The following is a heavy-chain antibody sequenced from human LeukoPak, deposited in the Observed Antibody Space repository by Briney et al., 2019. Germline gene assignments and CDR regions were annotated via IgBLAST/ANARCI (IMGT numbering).Heavy chain of an antibody. CDR1: GYPFTAYW. V-gene: IGHV5-51*01. J-gene: IGHJ4*02. Sequence: GESLKISCKGSGYPFTAYWIGWVRQMPGKGLEWMGIIYPGDSDTIYRPSFQGQVTISADKSISTAYLQWKSLKASDTAMYYCARLAVAGLDFWGQGTLVTVSS. CDR3: ARLAVAGLDF. D-gene: IGHD6-19*01. CDR2: IYPGDSDT.